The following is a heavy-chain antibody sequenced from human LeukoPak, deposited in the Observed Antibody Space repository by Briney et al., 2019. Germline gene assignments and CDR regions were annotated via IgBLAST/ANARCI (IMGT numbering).Heavy chain of an antibody. J-gene: IGHJ3*02. CDR1: GFSVSNNY. D-gene: IGHD1-26*01. Sequence: HAGGSLRLSCVASGFSVSNNYMAWVRQAPGKGLEWVSVIYSDDTTKYAESVKGRFTFSRDNSNNTVYLQMNSLRAEDTALYYCARKGLGPTTWRAFDIWGQGTMVTVSS. CDR2: IYSDDTT. V-gene: IGHV3-53*01. CDR3: ARKGLGPTTWRAFDI.